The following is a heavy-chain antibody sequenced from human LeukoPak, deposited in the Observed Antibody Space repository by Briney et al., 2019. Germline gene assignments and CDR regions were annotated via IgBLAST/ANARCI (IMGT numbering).Heavy chain of an antibody. CDR3: ARDGRGDSIAVAGTSGPYWYFDL. J-gene: IGHJ2*01. CDR1: GGSVSSGSYY. V-gene: IGHV4-61*01. Sequence: SETLSLTCSVSGGSVSSGSYYWSWIRQPPGKGLEWIGEINHSGSTNYNPSPKSRVTISVDTSKNQFSLKLSSVTAADTAVYYCARDGRGDSIAVAGTSGPYWYFDLWGRGTLVTVSS. CDR2: INHSGST. D-gene: IGHD6-19*01.